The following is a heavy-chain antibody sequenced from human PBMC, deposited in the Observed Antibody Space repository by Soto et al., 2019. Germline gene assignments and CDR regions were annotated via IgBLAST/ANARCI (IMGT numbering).Heavy chain of an antibody. CDR3: ARERLRTGDY. D-gene: IGHD3-3*01. CDR1: GFSFRAYH. V-gene: IGHV3-11*01. CDR2: ISSSGTTI. J-gene: IGHJ4*02. Sequence: VGPRRLSCAASGFSFRAYHMSCIRQAPGKWLEWVSYISSSGTTIYHADSVKGRFTISRDNAKNSLYLQMNSLRAEDTAVYYCARERLRTGDYWGQGTLLTDSS.